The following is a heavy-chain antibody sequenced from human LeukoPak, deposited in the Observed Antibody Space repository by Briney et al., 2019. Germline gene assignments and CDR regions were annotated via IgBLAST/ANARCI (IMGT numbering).Heavy chain of an antibody. CDR3: ARVHYGSATGTYPD. V-gene: IGHV4-59*07. D-gene: IGHD3-10*01. Sequence: SNTVPPCRPAAFGSLSHRRRRNYPQPPGKGLEWIGYMYCSASTDYNPSLKSRVTISVDTFRNQVSLKLNSVAAADTAVYYFARVHYGSATGTYPDWGQGTLVTVSS. J-gene: IGHJ4*02. CDR1: FGSLSHRR. CDR2: MYCSAST.